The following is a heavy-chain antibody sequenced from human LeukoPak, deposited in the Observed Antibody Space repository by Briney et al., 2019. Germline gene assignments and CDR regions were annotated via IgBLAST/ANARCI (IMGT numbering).Heavy chain of an antibody. CDR2: INHSGST. J-gene: IGHJ4*02. CDR1: GGSFSGYY. V-gene: IGHV4-34*01. D-gene: IGHD3-10*01. CDR3: ARRVGLLWFGSDY. Sequence: PSETLSLTCAVYGGSFSGYYWSWIRQPPGKGLEWIGEINHSGSTNYNPSLKSRVTISVDTSKNQFSLKLSSVTAADTAVYYCARRVGLLWFGSDYWGQGTLVTVSS.